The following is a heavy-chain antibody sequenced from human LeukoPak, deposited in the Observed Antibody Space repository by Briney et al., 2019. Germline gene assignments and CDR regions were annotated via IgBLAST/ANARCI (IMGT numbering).Heavy chain of an antibody. J-gene: IGHJ4*02. D-gene: IGHD3-22*01. CDR1: GGTFSSYA. Sequence: SVKVSCKASGGTFSSYAISWVRQAPGQGLEWMGGIIPIFGTANYAQKFQGRVTITADESTSTAYMELSSLRSEDTAVYYCARGAYYYDSSGYSGGDYWGQGTLVTVSS. CDR3: ARGAYYYDSSGYSGGDY. V-gene: IGHV1-69*13. CDR2: IIPIFGTA.